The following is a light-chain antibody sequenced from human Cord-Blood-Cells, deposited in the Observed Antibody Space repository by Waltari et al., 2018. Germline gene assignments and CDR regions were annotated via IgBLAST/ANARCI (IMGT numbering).Light chain of an antibody. CDR1: SRDVGSYNL. CDR2: EVS. V-gene: IGLV2-23*02. J-gene: IGLJ3*02. Sequence: QSALTQPASVSGSPGQSITISCTGTSRDVGSYNLVSWYQQHPGKAPKLMIYEVSKRPSGVSTRFSGSKSGNTASLTISGLQAEDEADYYCCSYAGSSTFVFGGGTKLTVL. CDR3: CSYAGSSTFV.